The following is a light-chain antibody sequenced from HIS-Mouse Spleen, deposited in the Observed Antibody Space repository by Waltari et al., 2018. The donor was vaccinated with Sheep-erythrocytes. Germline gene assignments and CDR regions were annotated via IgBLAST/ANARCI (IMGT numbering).Light chain of an antibody. CDR3: QQLT. J-gene: IGKJ4*01. CDR2: DAS. CDR1: QSVSSY. Sequence: EIVLTQSQATLSLSPGERATLSCRASQSVSSYLAWYQQKPGQAPRLLIYDASNRATGIPARFSGSGSGTDFTLTISSLEPEDFAVYYCQQLTFGGGTKVEIK. V-gene: IGKV3-11*01.